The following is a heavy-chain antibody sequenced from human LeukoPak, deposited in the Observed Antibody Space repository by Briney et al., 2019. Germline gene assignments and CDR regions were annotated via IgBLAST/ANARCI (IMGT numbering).Heavy chain of an antibody. CDR2: ISSSSSYI. D-gene: IGHD1-26*01. CDR3: ARGPIVGGTTYFDH. J-gene: IGHJ4*02. V-gene: IGHV3-21*01. CDR1: GFTFSSYT. Sequence: GGSLRLSCAASGFTFSSYTMNWVRQAPGKGLEWVSSISSSSSYIYYADSVRGRFTVSRDSAQNSLYLQMKSLGAEDTAVYYCARGPIVGGTTYFDHWGQGALVTVSS.